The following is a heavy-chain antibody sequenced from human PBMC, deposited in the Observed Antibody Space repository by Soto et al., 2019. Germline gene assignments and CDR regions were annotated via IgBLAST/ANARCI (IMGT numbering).Heavy chain of an antibody. D-gene: IGHD3-16*01. J-gene: IGHJ3*02. CDR3: ARDWGAHDALDI. CDR1: GFTFSSYG. V-gene: IGHV3-33*01. CDR2: IWYDGSNK. Sequence: GGSLRLSCAASGFTFSSYGMHWVRQAPGKGLEWVAVIWYDGSNKYYADSVKGRFTISRDNSKNTLYLQMNSLRAEDTAVYYCARDWGAHDALDIWGQGTVVTVSS.